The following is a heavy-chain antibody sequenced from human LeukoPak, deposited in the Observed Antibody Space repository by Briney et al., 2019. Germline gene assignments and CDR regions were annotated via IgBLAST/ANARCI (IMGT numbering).Heavy chain of an antibody. J-gene: IGHJ3*02. D-gene: IGHD4-23*01. Sequence: SETLSLTCTVSGGSISSYYWSWIRQPPGKGLEWIGYIYYSGSTNYNPSLKSRVTISVDTSKNQFSLKLSSVTAADTAVYYCAREGLRWGSGAFDIWGQRTMVTVSS. CDR1: GGSISSYY. CDR2: IYYSGST. CDR3: AREGLRWGSGAFDI. V-gene: IGHV4-59*01.